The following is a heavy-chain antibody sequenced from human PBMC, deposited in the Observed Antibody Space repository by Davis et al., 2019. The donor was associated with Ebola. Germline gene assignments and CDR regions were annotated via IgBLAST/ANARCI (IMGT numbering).Heavy chain of an antibody. CDR2: ISGSGGST. J-gene: IGHJ6*02. Sequence: GESLKISCAASGFTFSTYSMSWVRQAPGKALEWVSAISGSGGSTYYADSVKGRFTISRDNAKNSLYLQMNSLRNEDTAVYYCARDSATNYYYYYGMDVWGQGTTVTVSS. CDR3: ARDSATNYYYYYGMDV. V-gene: IGHV3-23*01. CDR1: GFTFSTYS. D-gene: IGHD1-26*01.